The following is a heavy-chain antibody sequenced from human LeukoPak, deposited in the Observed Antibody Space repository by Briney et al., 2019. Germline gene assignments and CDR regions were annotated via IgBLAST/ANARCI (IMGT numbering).Heavy chain of an antibody. D-gene: IGHD5-12*01. V-gene: IGHV1-69*05. Sequence: EASVKVSCKASGGTFSSYAISWVRQAPGQGLEWMGGIIPIFGTANYAQKFQGRVTITTDESTSTAYMELSSLRSEDTAVYYCASLPVPGLSGYSYFENWGQGTLVTVSS. CDR1: GGTFSSYA. CDR2: IIPIFGTA. J-gene: IGHJ4*02. CDR3: ASLPVPGLSGYSYFEN.